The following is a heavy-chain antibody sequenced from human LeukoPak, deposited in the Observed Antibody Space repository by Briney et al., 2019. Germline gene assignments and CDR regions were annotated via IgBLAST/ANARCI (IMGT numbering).Heavy chain of an antibody. CDR1: GFTFSSYW. CDR3: ARAGISSGWDPPTIDY. CDR2: INSDGSST. Sequence: GGSLRLSCAASGFTFSSYWMHWVRQAPGKGLVWVSRINSDGSSTSYADSVKGRFTISRDNAKNTLYLQMNSLRAEDTAVYYCARAGISSGWDPPTIDYWGQGTLVTVSS. J-gene: IGHJ4*02. V-gene: IGHV3-74*01. D-gene: IGHD6-19*01.